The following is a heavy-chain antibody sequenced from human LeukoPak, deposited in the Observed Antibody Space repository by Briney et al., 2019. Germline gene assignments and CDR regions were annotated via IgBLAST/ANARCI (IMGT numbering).Heavy chain of an antibody. CDR1: GGSFSGYY. V-gene: IGHV4-34*01. Sequence: SETLSLTCAVYGGSFSGYYWSWIRQPPGKGLEWIGEINHSGSTNYNPSLKSRVTISVDTSKNQFSLKLSSVTAADTAVYYCASSITGTTVYGMDVWGQGTTVTVSS. CDR3: ASSITGTTVYGMDV. J-gene: IGHJ6*02. D-gene: IGHD1-7*01. CDR2: INHSGST.